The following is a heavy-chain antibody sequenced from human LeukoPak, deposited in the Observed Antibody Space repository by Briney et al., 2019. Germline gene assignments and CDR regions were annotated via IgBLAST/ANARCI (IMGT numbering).Heavy chain of an antibody. CDR3: AKDGSWSCTD. D-gene: IGHD2-8*02. CDR2: IAHHGNNK. J-gene: IGHJ4*02. V-gene: IGHV3-30*02. Sequence: GGSLRLSCGASGFTFSSAAMHWVRQGPGKGLEWVAYIAHHGNNKYYADSVKGRFTISRDNSKGSLYLQMNSLRADDTAVYYCAKDGSWSCTDWGQGTLVRVSS. CDR1: GFTFSSAA.